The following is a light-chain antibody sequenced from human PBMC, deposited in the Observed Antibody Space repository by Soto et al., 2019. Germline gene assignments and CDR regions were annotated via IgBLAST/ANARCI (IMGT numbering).Light chain of an antibody. Sequence: DIQMTQSPSTLSASVGDIVTITCRASQSISNRLDWYQQKPGKGPKVLIYDASSLESGVPSRFSGSGSGTELTLTISSLQPDYFASYRGQHYGGMWTFGHGTMVEMK. J-gene: IGKJ1*01. V-gene: IGKV1-5*01. CDR2: DAS. CDR3: QHYGGMWT. CDR1: QSISNR.